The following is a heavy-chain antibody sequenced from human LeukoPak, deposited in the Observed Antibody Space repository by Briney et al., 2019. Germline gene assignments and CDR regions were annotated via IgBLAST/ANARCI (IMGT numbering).Heavy chain of an antibody. V-gene: IGHV1-2*02. CDR3: ARVAAYTSTWSWFDP. Sequence: ASVKVSCKASGYAFTGYYLHWVRQAPGQGLEWVAYINPDTGGTNYAQKFQRRITVTRATSISTAYMEMSRLTSDDTAVYYCARVAAYTSTWSWFDPWGQGTLVTVSS. CDR2: INPDTGGT. CDR1: GYAFTGYY. J-gene: IGHJ5*02. D-gene: IGHD6-13*01.